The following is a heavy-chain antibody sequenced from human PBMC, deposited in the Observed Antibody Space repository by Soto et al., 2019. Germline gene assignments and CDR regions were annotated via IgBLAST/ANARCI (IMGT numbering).Heavy chain of an antibody. CDR2: IIPILGIA. Sequence: EASVKVSCKASGYIFTSYYIHWVRQAPGQGLEWMGRIIPILGIANYAQKFQGRVTITADKSTSTAYMELSSLRSEDTAVYYCASNVEMATKHPWGQGTLVTVSS. CDR1: GYIFTSYY. D-gene: IGHD5-12*01. V-gene: IGHV1-69*02. J-gene: IGHJ5*02. CDR3: ASNVEMATKHP.